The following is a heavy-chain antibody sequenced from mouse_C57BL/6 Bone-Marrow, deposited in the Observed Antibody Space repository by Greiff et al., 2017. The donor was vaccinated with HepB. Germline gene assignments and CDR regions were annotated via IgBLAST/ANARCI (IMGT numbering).Heavy chain of an antibody. CDR3: ARFFPLIYYYGSYWYFDV. V-gene: IGHV1-80*01. CDR1: GYAFSSYW. Sequence: VKLMESGAELVKPGASVKISCKASGYAFSSYWMNWVKQRPGKGLEWIGQIYPGDGDTNYNGKFKGKATLTADKSSSTAYMQLSSLTSEDSAVYFCARFFPLIYYYGSYWYFDVWGTGTTVTVSS. CDR2: IYPGDGDT. J-gene: IGHJ1*03. D-gene: IGHD1-1*01.